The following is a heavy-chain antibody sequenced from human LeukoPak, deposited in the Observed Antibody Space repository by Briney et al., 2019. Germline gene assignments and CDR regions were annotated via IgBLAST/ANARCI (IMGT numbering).Heavy chain of an antibody. V-gene: IGHV1-2*02. CDR1: GYTFTGYY. J-gene: IGHJ4*02. Sequence: ASVKVSCKASGYTFTGYYMHWVRQAPGQGLEWMGWTYPNSGGTNYAQKFQGRVTMTRDTSISTAYMELSRLRSDDTAVYYCAKAYSGYDGFDYWGQGTLVTVSS. D-gene: IGHD5-12*01. CDR2: TYPNSGGT. CDR3: AKAYSGYDGFDY.